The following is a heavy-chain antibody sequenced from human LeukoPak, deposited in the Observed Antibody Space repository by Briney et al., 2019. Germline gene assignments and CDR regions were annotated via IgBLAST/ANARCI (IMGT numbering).Heavy chain of an antibody. CDR3: ARDSSGWYSGFDY. Sequence: SETLSLTCTVSGGSISTYYWSWIRQPPGKGLEWIGYIYYSTSTNYNPSLKSRVTISVDTSKNQFSLKLSSVTAADTAVYYCARDSSGWYSGFDYWGQGTLVTVSS. CDR1: GGSISTYY. CDR2: IYYSTST. D-gene: IGHD6-19*01. V-gene: IGHV4-59*01. J-gene: IGHJ4*02.